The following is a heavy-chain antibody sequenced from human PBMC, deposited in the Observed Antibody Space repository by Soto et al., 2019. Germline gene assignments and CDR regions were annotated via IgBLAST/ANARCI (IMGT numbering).Heavy chain of an antibody. V-gene: IGHV1-3*01. J-gene: IGHJ3*01. CDR3: ARELGGSMVRGVITY. CDR2: INAGNGNT. CDR1: GYTFTSYA. Sequence: QVQLVQSGAEVKKPGASVKVSCKASGYTFTSYAMHWVRQAPGQRLEWMGWINAGNGNTKYSQKFQGRVTITRDTSASTAYMELSSLRSEETAVYYCARELGGSMVRGVITYWGQGTMVTVSS. D-gene: IGHD3-10*01.